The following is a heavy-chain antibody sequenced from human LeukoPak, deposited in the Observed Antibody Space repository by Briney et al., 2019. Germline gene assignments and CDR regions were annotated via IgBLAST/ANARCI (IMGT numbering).Heavy chain of an antibody. Sequence: SETLSLTCTVSGGSISSGGYYWSWIRQHPGKGLEWIGYIYYSGSTYYNPSLKSRVTISVDTSKNQFSLKLSSVTAADTAVYYCARDQSTVTTRVYYGMDVWGKGTTVTVSS. CDR2: IYYSGST. V-gene: IGHV4-31*03. J-gene: IGHJ6*04. CDR3: ARDQSTVTTRVYYGMDV. CDR1: GGSISSGGYY. D-gene: IGHD4-17*01.